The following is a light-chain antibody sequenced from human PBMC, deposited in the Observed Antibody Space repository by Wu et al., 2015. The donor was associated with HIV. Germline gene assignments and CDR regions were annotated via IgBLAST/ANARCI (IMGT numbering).Light chain of an antibody. J-gene: IGKJ2*01. CDR1: QSVSNY. CDR2: HAS. CDR3: QQYNNWPYT. Sequence: EIVLTQSPATLSLSPGERATLSCRASQSVSNYLAWYQHKPGQAPRLLIYHASNRATGIPARFSGSGSGTDFTLTISSMQSEDFAVYYCQQYNNWPYTFGQGTKLEIE. V-gene: IGKV3-11*01.